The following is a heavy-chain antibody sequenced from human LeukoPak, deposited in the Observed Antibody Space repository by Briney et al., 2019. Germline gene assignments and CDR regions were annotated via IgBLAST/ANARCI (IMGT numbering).Heavy chain of an antibody. V-gene: IGHV4-59*01. CDR2: IYYSGST. D-gene: IGHD6-13*01. Sequence: PSETLSLTCTVSGGSISSYYWSWIRQPPGKGLEWIGYIYYSGSTNYNPSLKSRVTISVDSSKNQFSLRLSSVTAADTAVYYCARARVFASAPGAYYFDYWGQGTLVTVSS. CDR1: GGSISSYY. J-gene: IGHJ4*02. CDR3: ARARVFASAPGAYYFDY.